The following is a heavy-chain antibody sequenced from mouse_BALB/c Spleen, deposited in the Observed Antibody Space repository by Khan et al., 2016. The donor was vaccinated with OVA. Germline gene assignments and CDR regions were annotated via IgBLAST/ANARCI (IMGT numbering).Heavy chain of an antibody. V-gene: IGHV1S136*01. Sequence: EVQLQESGPELVKPGASVKMSCKASGYTFSRYLLHWVKQKPGQGLEWIGYINPYSDGSKYNEKFKGKARLTSDKSTSTAYMELSSLTSEASAVXVCARPGIRYESDFDFWGQGTTLTVSS. CDR3: ARPGIRYESDFDF. CDR1: GYTFSRYL. J-gene: IGHJ2*01. D-gene: IGHD2-14*01. CDR2: INPYSDGS.